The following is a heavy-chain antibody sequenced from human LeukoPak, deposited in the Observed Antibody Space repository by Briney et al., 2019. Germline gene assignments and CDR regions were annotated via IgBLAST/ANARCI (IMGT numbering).Heavy chain of an antibody. Sequence: SVKVSCKASGGTFSSYAISWVRQAPGQGLEWMGGVIPMFATANYAPKFQDRVTFTADETTSTAYMELRSLRSEDTADYHCARGLHGDYGYFDYWGQGTLVTVSS. V-gene: IGHV1-69*13. D-gene: IGHD4-17*01. CDR3: ARGLHGDYGYFDY. CDR1: GGTFSSYA. CDR2: VIPMFATA. J-gene: IGHJ4*02.